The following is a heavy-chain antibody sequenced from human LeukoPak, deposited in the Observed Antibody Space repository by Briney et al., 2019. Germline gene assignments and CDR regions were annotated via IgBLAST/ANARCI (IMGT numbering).Heavy chain of an antibody. CDR2: ISGSGGST. CDR3: AKGEYYYYYYMDV. V-gene: IGHV3-23*01. Sequence: SGGSLRVCCAASGFTFSSYAMSWVRQAPGKGLEWVSAISGSGGSTYYADSVKGRFTISRDNSKNTLYLQMNSLRAEDTAVYYCAKGEYYYYYYMDVWGKGTTVTVSS. J-gene: IGHJ6*03. CDR1: GFTFSSYA.